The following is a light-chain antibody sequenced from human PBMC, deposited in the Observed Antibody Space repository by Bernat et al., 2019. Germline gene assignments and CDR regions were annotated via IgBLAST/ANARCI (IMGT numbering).Light chain of an antibody. Sequence: QFPRTQPAPVSGPPGQSTTTSGTGTTSDVGGYNYFPWYQQHPGKAPKPMIYDVSTRPSGFSNRFSGFKSGNTASLTISGLQAEDEADYYCSSYTSSSTRVFGGGTKLTVL. J-gene: IGLJ3*02. CDR2: DVS. V-gene: IGLV2-14*01. CDR3: SSYTSSSTRV. CDR1: TSDVGGYNY.